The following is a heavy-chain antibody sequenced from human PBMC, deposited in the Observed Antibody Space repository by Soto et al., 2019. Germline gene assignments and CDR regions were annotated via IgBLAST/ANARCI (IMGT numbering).Heavy chain of an antibody. D-gene: IGHD3-22*01. CDR1: GYSYSTYG. Sequence: QVQLVQSGAEVKKPGASVRVSCKASGYSYSTYGINWVRQAPGQGLEWMAWISAYNGDTNYAHNLQGRVTMTTDTSTSTAYMELRGLTSDDTAVYYCAISLGAIYSDSSSYYLDYWGQGTLVSVSS. V-gene: IGHV1-18*01. CDR3: AISLGAIYSDSSSYYLDY. CDR2: ISAYNGDT. J-gene: IGHJ4*02.